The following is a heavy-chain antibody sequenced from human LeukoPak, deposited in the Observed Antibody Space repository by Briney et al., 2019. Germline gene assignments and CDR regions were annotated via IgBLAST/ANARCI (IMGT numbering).Heavy chain of an antibody. CDR3: ARDVGRGYCRD. D-gene: IGHD2-15*01. V-gene: IGHV4-34*01. CDR1: GGPFSGYY. CDR2: INHSGST. J-gene: IGHJ4*02. Sequence: SETLSLTCAVYGGPFSGYYWSWIRQPPGKGLEWIGEINHSGSTNYNPSLKSRVTISVDTSKNQFSLKLSSVTAADTAVYYCARDVGRGYCRDWGQGTLVTVSS.